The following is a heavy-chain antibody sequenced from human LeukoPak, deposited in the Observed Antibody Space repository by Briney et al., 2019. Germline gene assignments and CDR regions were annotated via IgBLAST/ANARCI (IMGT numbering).Heavy chain of an antibody. J-gene: IGHJ5*02. CDR2: FSYGGST. CDR1: GGSISSSSYY. V-gene: IGHV4-39*01. Sequence: SETLSPTCTVSGGSISSSSYYWGWIRQPPGKRLEWIGSFSYGGSTDYNPSLKSRVTISVDTSRNQFSLKLSSVTAADTAVYYCARRPYDILTGYPFAPWGQGTLVIVSS. D-gene: IGHD3-9*01. CDR3: ARRPYDILTGYPFAP.